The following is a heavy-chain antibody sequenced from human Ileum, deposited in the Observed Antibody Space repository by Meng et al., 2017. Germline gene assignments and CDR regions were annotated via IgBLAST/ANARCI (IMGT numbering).Heavy chain of an antibody. CDR3: ARPRLSGEIYDC. J-gene: IGHJ4*02. V-gene: IGHV3-7*01. CDR2: INQDGSVK. CDR1: GSSLSPYW. Sequence: GGSLRLSCVASGSSLSPYWMTWVRQAPGKGPECVANINQDGSVKFYLDSVKGRFTVSRDNAKNSLYLQMNSLRVEDTATYYCARPRLSGEIYDCWGQGTLVTVSS. D-gene: IGHD3-16*01.